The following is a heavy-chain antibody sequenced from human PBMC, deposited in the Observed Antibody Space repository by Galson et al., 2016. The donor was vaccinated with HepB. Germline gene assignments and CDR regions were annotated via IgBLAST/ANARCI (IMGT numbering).Heavy chain of an antibody. J-gene: IGHJ4*02. CDR1: GYAFTRYG. Sequence: SVKVSCKASGYAFTRYGITWVRQAPGQGLEWLRWISANSGNTIYAQKFQDRVTMTRDTSASTVYMDLRSLRSDDTAVYYCARDVQFRFDYWGQGTLVTVSS. CDR3: ARDVQFRFDY. D-gene: IGHD4-11*01. V-gene: IGHV1-18*04. CDR2: ISANSGNT.